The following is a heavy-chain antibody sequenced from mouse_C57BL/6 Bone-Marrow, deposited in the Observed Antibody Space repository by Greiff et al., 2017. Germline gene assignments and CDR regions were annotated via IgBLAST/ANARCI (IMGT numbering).Heavy chain of an antibody. D-gene: IGHD2-2*01. J-gene: IGHJ2*01. CDR3: ANDGVMVPYYFDY. Sequence: VQLQQPVAELVMPGASVKLSCKASGYTFTSSWMHWVKQRPGQGLEWIGEIDPSDSYTNYNPKFKGKSTLTVDKSSSTAYMQLRSLTSEDSAVNYCANDGVMVPYYFDYWGQGTTLTVSA. CDR1: GYTFTSSW. V-gene: IGHV1-69*01. CDR2: IDPSDSYT.